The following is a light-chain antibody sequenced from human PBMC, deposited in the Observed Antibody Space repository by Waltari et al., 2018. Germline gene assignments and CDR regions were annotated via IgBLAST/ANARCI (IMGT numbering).Light chain of an antibody. CDR3: QAWDSRTYVV. J-gene: IGLJ2*01. Sequence: SYELTQSPSLSVSPGQTATITCSGDKLEAKYVSWYQQKSGQSPVLVIFQDTRRPSGIPERFSGSSSGNTATLTISGTQSLDEADYYCQAWDSRTYVVFGGGTKVTVL. CDR1: KLEAKY. V-gene: IGLV3-1*01. CDR2: QDT.